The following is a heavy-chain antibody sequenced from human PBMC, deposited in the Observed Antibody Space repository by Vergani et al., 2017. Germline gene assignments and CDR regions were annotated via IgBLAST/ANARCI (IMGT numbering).Heavy chain of an antibody. D-gene: IGHD5-18*01. Sequence: EVQLLESGGDLVQPGGSLRLSCAASGFTFIMHAMSWVRQAPGKGLEWVSGISGQNFRTHYADSVKGRFTISRDDSKNTVYLQINSLRAEDTAFYYCARTGSGYNYGYTFDYWGQGTLVTVSS. V-gene: IGHV3-23*01. CDR1: GFTFIMHA. J-gene: IGHJ4*02. CDR3: ARTGSGYNYGYTFDY. CDR2: ISGQNFRT.